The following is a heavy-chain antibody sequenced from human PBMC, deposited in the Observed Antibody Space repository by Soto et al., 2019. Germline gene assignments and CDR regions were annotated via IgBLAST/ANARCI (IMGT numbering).Heavy chain of an antibody. CDR1: GYTFTSYD. CDR2: MNPNSGNT. J-gene: IGHJ6*03. CDR3: VVFPLLYYYYMDV. Sequence: ASVKVSCKASGYTFTSYDINWVRQATGQGLEWMGWMNPNSGNTGYAQKFQGRVTMTRNTSTSTAYMELSSLRSEDTAVYYCVVFPLLYYYYMDVWGKGTTVTVSS. V-gene: IGHV1-8*01. D-gene: IGHD3-3*01.